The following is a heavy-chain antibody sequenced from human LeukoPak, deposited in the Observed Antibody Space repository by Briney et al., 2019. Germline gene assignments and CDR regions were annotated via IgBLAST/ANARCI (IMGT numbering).Heavy chain of an antibody. J-gene: IGHJ4*02. CDR3: ARGSYYYGSGSYYPLDY. D-gene: IGHD3-10*01. CDR2: IYSSGST. CDR1: GGSISSYY. V-gene: IGHV4-4*07. Sequence: SETLSLTCTVSGGSISSYYWSWIRQPAGKGLEWIGRIYSSGSTNYNPSLKSRVTMSVDTSKNQFSLNLNSVTAADTAVYYCARGSYYYGSGSYYPLDYWGQGTLVTVSS.